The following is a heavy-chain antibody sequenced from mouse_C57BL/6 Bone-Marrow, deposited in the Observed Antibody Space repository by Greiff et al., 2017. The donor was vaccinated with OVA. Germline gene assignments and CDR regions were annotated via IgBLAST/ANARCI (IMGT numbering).Heavy chain of an antibody. Sequence: EVKVVESGGGLVQPGGSLKLSCAASGFTFSDYYMYWVRQTPEKRLEWVAYISNGGGSTYYPDTVKGRFTISRDNAKNTLYLQMSRLKSEDTAMYYCARLGPFAYWGQGTLVTVSA. J-gene: IGHJ3*01. V-gene: IGHV5-12*01. CDR3: ARLGPFAY. CDR1: GFTFSDYY. CDR2: ISNGGGST.